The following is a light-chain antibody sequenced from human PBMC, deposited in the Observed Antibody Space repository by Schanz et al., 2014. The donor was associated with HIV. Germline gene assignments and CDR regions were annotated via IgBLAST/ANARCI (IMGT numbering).Light chain of an antibody. Sequence: QSVLTQPPSVSGAPGQRVTITCSGSSFNIGGRYDVHWPPHLPGTAPTLLIYGNKYRPSGVPDRFSGSKSGTSASLAITGLQAEDEADYYCQSYDSSLSGWVFGGGTKLTVL. CDR1: SFNIGGRYD. V-gene: IGLV1-40*01. CDR2: GNK. CDR3: QSYDSSLSGWV. J-gene: IGLJ3*02.